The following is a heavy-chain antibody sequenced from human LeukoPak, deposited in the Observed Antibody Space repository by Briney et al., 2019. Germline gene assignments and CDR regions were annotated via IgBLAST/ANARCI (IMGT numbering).Heavy chain of an antibody. CDR1: GFTVSSKY. J-gene: IGHJ4*02. CDR2: IYSGGST. V-gene: IGHV3-66*01. D-gene: IGHD5-24*01. Sequence: GGSLRLSCAASGFTVSSKYMSWVRQAPGKGLEWVSVIYSGGSTYYADSVKGRFTISRDNSKNTVYLQMNSLRAADTAVYYCARESSGWLQLFDYWGQGTLVTVSS. CDR3: ARESSGWLQLFDY.